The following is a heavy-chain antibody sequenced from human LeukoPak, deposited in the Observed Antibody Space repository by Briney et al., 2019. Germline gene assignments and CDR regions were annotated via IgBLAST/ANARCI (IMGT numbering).Heavy chain of an antibody. CDR3: ARDRPYSNSDWSGYSDY. V-gene: IGHV3-30-3*01. D-gene: IGHD3-3*01. Sequence: PGGSLRLSCAASGFTFSSYAMHWVRQAPGMGLEWVAVISYDGSNKYYADSVKGRFTISRDNSKNTLYLQMNSLRAEDTAVYYCARDRPYSNSDWSGYSDYWGQGTLVTVSS. CDR1: GFTFSSYA. CDR2: ISYDGSNK. J-gene: IGHJ4*02.